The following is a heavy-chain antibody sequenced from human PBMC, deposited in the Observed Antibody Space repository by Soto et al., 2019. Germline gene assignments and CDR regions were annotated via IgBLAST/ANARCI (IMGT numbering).Heavy chain of an antibody. CDR3: ARDSYYGSGSVNYYYYGMDV. CDR2: IIPILGIA. D-gene: IGHD3-10*01. J-gene: IGHJ6*02. Sequence: QVQLVQSGAEVKKPGSSVKVSCKASGGTFSSYTISWVRQAPGQGLEWMGRIIPILGIANYAQKFQGRVTITADKSTSTAYMELSSLRSEDTAVYYCARDSYYGSGSVNYYYYGMDVWGQGTTVTVSS. V-gene: IGHV1-69*08. CDR1: GGTFSSYT.